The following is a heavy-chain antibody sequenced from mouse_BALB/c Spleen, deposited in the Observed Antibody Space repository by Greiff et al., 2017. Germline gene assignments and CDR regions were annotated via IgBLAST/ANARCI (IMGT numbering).Heavy chain of an antibody. D-gene: IGHD1-1*01. Sequence: EVQGVESGPGLVKPSQSLSLTCTVTGYSITSDYAWNWIRQFPGNKLEWMGYISYSGSTSYNPSLKSRISITRDTSKNQFFLQLNSVTTEDTATYYCARRATVVAYYFDYWGQGTTLTVSS. CDR2: ISYSGST. CDR3: ARRATVVAYYFDY. V-gene: IGHV3-2*02. CDR1: GYSITSDYA. J-gene: IGHJ2*01.